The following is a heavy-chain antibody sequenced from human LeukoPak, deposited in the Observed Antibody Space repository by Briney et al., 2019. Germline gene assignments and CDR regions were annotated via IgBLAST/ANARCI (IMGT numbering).Heavy chain of an antibody. CDR2: ISGSGGST. CDR3: AKFSDHY. V-gene: IGHV3-23*01. D-gene: IGHD2-21*02. CDR1: GFTLSTYP. J-gene: IGHJ4*02. Sequence: GGSLRLSCAASGFTLSTYPMSGVPRAQGRGLEWVSAISGSGGSTYYADSVKGRFTISRDNSKNTLYLQMNSLRAEDTAVYYCAKFSDHYWGQGTLVTVSS.